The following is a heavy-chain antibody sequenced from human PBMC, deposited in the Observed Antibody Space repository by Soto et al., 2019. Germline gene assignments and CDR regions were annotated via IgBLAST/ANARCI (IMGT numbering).Heavy chain of an antibody. D-gene: IGHD1-26*01. V-gene: IGHV3-53*01. J-gene: IGHJ4*02. CDR1: GLDVNSNY. Sequence: HPGGSLRLSCAASGLDVNSNYMSWVRQAPGKGLEWVSIIYSDGRASQTDSVKGRFISSRDNFENTVSLEMNRLRADDTAVYYCARCYWSGSYFCDYWGQGTLVTVSS. CDR2: IYSDGRA. CDR3: ARCYWSGSYFCDY.